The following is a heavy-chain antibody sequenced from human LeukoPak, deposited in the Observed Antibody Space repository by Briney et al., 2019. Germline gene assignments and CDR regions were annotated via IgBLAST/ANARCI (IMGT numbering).Heavy chain of an antibody. CDR3: ARRGGSHDYGDSEGWFDP. Sequence: SETLSLTCTVSGGSISRSDYYWCWIRQPPGKGVEWIGSIFYRGSTYYNASLKSRVTISVDTSKNQFSLKMTSVTAADTAVYYCARRGGSHDYGDSEGWFDPWGQGTLVTVSS. CDR2: IFYRGST. V-gene: IGHV4-39*07. D-gene: IGHD4-17*01. J-gene: IGHJ5*02. CDR1: GGSISRSDYY.